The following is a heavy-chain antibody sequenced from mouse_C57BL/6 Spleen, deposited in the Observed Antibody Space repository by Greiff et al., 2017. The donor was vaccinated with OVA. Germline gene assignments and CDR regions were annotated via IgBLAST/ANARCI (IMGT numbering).Heavy chain of an antibody. CDR2: IYPGSGNT. D-gene: IGHD2-4*01. CDR1: GYSFTSYY. J-gene: IGHJ4*01. Sequence: VQLQQSGPELVKPGASVKISCKASGYSFTSYYIHWVKQRPGQGLEWIGWIYPGSGNTKYNEKFKGKATLTADTSSSTAYMQLSSLTSEDSAVYYCALFYYDYDGYAMDYWGQGTSVTVSS. V-gene: IGHV1-66*01. CDR3: ALFYYDYDGYAMDY.